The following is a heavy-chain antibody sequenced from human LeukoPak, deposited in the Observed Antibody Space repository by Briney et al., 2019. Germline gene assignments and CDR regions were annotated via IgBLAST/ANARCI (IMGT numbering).Heavy chain of an antibody. J-gene: IGHJ4*02. CDR3: AREWELTMAAPGY. CDR2: IIAANGNT. Sequence: ASVKVSCKASGYTFTTYPMHWVRQAPGQGLEWMGWIIAANGNTKYSQKFQGRVSFTRDTSASTAYMELSSLRSEDTAIYHCAREWELTMAAPGYWGQGTLVTVSS. D-gene: IGHD1-26*01. V-gene: IGHV1-3*01. CDR1: GYTFTTYP.